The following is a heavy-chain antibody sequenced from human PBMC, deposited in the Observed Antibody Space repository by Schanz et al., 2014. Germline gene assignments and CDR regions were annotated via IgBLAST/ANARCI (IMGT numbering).Heavy chain of an antibody. D-gene: IGHD1-1*01. V-gene: IGHV3-23*04. J-gene: IGHJ5*02. Sequence: EVQLVESGGGLVQPGGSLRLSCASSGFSFTTYAMSWVRQAPGKGLEWVSTIGTSGGTNYAESVKGRFTISRDNSKNTLYLQMNSLRAEDTAVYYCTRDVRLDRRGNWFDPWGQGTLVTVSS. CDR3: TRDVRLDRRGNWFDP. CDR2: IGTSGGT. CDR1: GFSFTTYA.